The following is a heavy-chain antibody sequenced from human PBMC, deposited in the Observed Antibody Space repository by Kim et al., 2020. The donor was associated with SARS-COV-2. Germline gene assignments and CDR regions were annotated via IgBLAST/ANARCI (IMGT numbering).Heavy chain of an antibody. J-gene: IGHJ4*02. D-gene: IGHD3-22*01. Sequence: ASVKVSCKASGYTFTSYAMNWVRQAPGQGLEWMGWINTNTGNPTYAQGFPGRFVFSLDTSVSTAYLQISSLKAEDTAVYYCARDLALDIYYYDSSGYDYWGQGTLVTVSS. CDR1: GYTFTSYA. CDR2: INTNTGNP. V-gene: IGHV7-4-1*02. CDR3: ARDLALDIYYYDSSGYDY.